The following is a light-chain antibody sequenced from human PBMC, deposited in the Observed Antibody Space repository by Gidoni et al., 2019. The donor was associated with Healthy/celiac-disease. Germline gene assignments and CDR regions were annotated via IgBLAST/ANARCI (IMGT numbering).Light chain of an antibody. CDR3: QVWDTSSDHPVV. J-gene: IGLJ2*01. V-gene: IGLV3-21*02. Sequence: SYLLTQPPPVSVHPAQTARITCGVNNIGTKIVNWYQQKPRQAPVLVVYDDSDRPAGIPERFSGSNSGNTATLTISRVEAGDEADFYCQVWDTSSDHPVVFGGGTKLTV. CDR1: NIGTKI. CDR2: DDS.